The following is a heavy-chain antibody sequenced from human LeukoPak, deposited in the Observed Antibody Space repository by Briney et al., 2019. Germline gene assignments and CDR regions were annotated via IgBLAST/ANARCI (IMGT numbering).Heavy chain of an antibody. V-gene: IGHV3-30*03. J-gene: IGHJ4*02. Sequence: GGSLRLSCAASGFTFSSYGMHWVRQAPVKGLEWVTIISYDGSNKYYADSVKGRFTISRDNSKNTLYLQMNSLRTEDTAVYYCARCDVGDGYSHYWGQGTLVTVSS. CDR1: GFTFSSYG. CDR2: ISYDGSNK. CDR3: ARCDVGDGYSHY. D-gene: IGHD5-24*01.